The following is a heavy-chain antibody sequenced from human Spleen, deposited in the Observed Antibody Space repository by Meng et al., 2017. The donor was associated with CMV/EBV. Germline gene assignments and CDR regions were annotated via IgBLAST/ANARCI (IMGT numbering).Heavy chain of an antibody. Sequence: SGCSVSSVAYYWSWIRQPPGKGLEWIGYIYHTGTTKYNPSLKSRVTLSVDTSKNQLSLKMTSVTAADTAMYYCARQIYDTSGEGWFDPWGQGTLVTVSS. J-gene: IGHJ5*02. D-gene: IGHD3-16*01. CDR2: IYHTGTT. CDR3: ARQIYDTSGEGWFDP. CDR1: GCSVSSVAYY. V-gene: IGHV4-61*07.